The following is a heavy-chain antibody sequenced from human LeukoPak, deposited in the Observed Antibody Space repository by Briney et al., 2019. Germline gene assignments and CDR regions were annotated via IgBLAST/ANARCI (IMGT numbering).Heavy chain of an antibody. CDR3: ARREYSGSYLRPFDY. CDR1: GGTFSSYA. J-gene: IGHJ4*02. D-gene: IGHD1-26*01. CDR2: IIPIFGTA. V-gene: IGHV1-69*05. Sequence: ASMKVSCKASGGTFSSYAISWVRQAPGQGLEWMGGIIPIFGTANYAQKFQGRVTITTDESTSTAYMELSSLRSEDTAVYYCARREYSGSYLRPFDYWGQGTLVTVSS.